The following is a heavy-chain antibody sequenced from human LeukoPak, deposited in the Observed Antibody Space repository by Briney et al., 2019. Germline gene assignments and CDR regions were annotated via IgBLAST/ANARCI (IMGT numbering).Heavy chain of an antibody. Sequence: ASVTVSCKASGYTFTSYGISWVRQAPGQGLEWMGWISAYNGNTNYAQKLQGRVTMTTDTSTSTAYMELRSLRSDDTAVYYCARDDVLLWFGELLRGGSYFDYWGQGTLVTVSS. CDR1: GYTFTSYG. D-gene: IGHD3-10*01. V-gene: IGHV1-18*01. J-gene: IGHJ4*02. CDR2: ISAYNGNT. CDR3: ARDDVLLWFGELLRGGSYFDY.